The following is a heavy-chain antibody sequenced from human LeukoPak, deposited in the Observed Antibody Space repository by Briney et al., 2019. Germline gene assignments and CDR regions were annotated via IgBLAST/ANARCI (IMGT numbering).Heavy chain of an antibody. CDR3: AKDHYWSIDY. V-gene: IGHV3-23*01. CDR1: GFTFSNYA. J-gene: IGHJ4*02. CDR2: LSGSGGST. D-gene: IGHD3-3*01. Sequence: GGSLRLSCAASGFTFSNYAMSWVRQAPGKGLEWVSGLSGSGGSTYYVDSVKGRFTISRDNAKNTLYLQMNSLRAEDTGVYYCAKDHYWSIDYWGRGTLVTVSS.